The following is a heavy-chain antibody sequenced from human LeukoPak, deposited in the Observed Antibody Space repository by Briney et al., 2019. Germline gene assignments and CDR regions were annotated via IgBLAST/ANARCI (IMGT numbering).Heavy chain of an antibody. CDR3: AREVLLWFGEPQYGPYFDH. Sequence: KTSQTLSLTCTVSGGSISSGSYYWSWIRQPAGKGLEWIGGIYTSGSTNYNPSLKSRVTISVDTSKNQFSLKLSSVTAADTAVYYCAREVLLWFGEPQYGPYFDHWGQGTLVTVSS. CDR1: GGSISSGSYY. D-gene: IGHD3-10*01. V-gene: IGHV4-61*02. CDR2: IYTSGST. J-gene: IGHJ4*02.